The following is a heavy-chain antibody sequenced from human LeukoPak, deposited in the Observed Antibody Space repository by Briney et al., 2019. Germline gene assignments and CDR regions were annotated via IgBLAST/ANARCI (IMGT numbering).Heavy chain of an antibody. D-gene: IGHD5-18*01. CDR2: IIPILGIA. V-gene: IGHV1-69*04. Sequence: SSVKVSCKASGGTFSSYAISWVRQAPGQGLEWMGRIIPILGIANYAQKFQGRVTITADKSTSTAYMELSSLRSEDTAVYYCAIYSYGDAFDIWGQGTMVTVSS. J-gene: IGHJ3*02. CDR1: GGTFSSYA. CDR3: AIYSYGDAFDI.